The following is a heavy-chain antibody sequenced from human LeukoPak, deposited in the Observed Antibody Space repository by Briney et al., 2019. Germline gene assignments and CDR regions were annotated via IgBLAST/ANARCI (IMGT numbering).Heavy chain of an antibody. J-gene: IGHJ4*02. V-gene: IGHV3-23*01. D-gene: IGHD3-22*01. Sequence: PGGSPRLSCAASGFTFSSYAMSWVRQAPGKGLEWVSGVTDSGGDTYYADSVKGRFTISRDNSKNTLYLQMNGLRAEDTAVYYCAKRVHYDSSAAYFDYWGQGTLVTVSS. CDR2: VTDSGGDT. CDR3: AKRVHYDSSAAYFDY. CDR1: GFTFSSYA.